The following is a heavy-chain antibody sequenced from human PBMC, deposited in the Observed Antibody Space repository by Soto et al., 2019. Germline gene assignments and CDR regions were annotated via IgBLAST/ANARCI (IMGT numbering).Heavy chain of an antibody. Sequence: PSQTLSLTCAISGDSVSSNTASWNWIRQSPSRGLEWLGRTYFRSKWYNDYAVSVKSRIIINPDTSNNQFSLQLNSVTPEDTAVYFCAKGDNLGPKTGYACDPWCQGTIGTV. V-gene: IGHV6-1*01. D-gene: IGHD5-12*01. J-gene: IGHJ5*02. CDR1: GDSVSSNTAS. CDR3: AKGDNLGPKTGYACDP. CDR2: TYFRSKWYN.